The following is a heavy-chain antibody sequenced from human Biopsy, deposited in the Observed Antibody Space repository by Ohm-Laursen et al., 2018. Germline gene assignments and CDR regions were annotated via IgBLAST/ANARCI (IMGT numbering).Heavy chain of an antibody. CDR1: GYTFTKYY. CDR2: INLTGGTT. CDR3: VLASFDY. Sequence: SVKVSCKASGYTFTKYYINWVRQAPGQGLEWMGIINLTGGTTSYAEKFQGRVTLTRDTSTGTVYLELNSLVYEDTALYYCVLASFDYWGQGTLVTVPS. J-gene: IGHJ4*02. V-gene: IGHV1-46*01.